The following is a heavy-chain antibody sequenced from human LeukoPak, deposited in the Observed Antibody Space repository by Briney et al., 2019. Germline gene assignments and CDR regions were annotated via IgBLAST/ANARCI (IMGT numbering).Heavy chain of an antibody. D-gene: IGHD3-10*01. CDR1: GFTFSTSW. V-gene: IGHV3-74*01. CDR3: AKTSAGIRGGYFDY. J-gene: IGHJ4*02. Sequence: GGSLRLSCAPSGFTFSTSWMHWVRQAPGKGLVWVSRINTDGNTRDYADSVKGRFTISRDNAKNTLYLQMNSLRAEDTAVYYCAKTSAGIRGGYFDYWGQGTLVTVSS. CDR2: INTDGNTR.